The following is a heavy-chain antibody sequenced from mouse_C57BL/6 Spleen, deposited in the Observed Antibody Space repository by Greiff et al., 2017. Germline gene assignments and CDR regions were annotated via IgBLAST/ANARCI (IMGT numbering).Heavy chain of an antibody. J-gene: IGHJ2*01. CDR3: ARGGVSGYFDY. Sequence: QVQLKQPGAELVMPGASVKLSCKASGYTFTSYWMHWVKQRPGQGLEWIGEIDPSDSYTNYNQKFKGKSTLTVEKSSSTAYMQRSSLTSEDSAVYYCARGGVSGYFDYWGQGTTLTVSS. CDR1: GYTFTSYW. CDR2: IDPSDSYT. D-gene: IGHD4-1*01. V-gene: IGHV1-69*01.